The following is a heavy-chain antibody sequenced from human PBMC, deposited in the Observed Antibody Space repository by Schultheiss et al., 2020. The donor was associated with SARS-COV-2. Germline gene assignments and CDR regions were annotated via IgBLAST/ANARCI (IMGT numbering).Heavy chain of an antibody. D-gene: IGHD4-11*01. V-gene: IGHV4-4*02. Sequence: SETLSLTCAVSGGSISSSNWWSWVRQPPGKGLEWIGEIYHSGSTNYNPSLKSRVTISVDTSKNQFSLKLSSVTAADTAVYYCARERSPDYSNYYFDYWGQGTLVTVSS. CDR3: ARERSPDYSNYYFDY. J-gene: IGHJ4*02. CDR2: IYHSGST. CDR1: GGSISSSNW.